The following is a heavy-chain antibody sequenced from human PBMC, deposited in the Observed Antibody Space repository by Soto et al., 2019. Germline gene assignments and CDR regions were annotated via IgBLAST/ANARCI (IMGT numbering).Heavy chain of an antibody. J-gene: IGHJ4*02. CDR1: GYTFTAYY. V-gene: IGHV1-2*02. CDR3: ARDSYSGSYVH. Sequence: QVQLVQSGAEVKKPGASVKVSCKASGYTFTAYYIHWVRQAPGQGLEWMGWINPNDGGTNYAQNFQDRVTMTSDTAITTADMELSRLTSDDTAVYFCARDSYSGSYVHWGQGTLVTVSS. CDR2: INPNDGGT. D-gene: IGHD1-26*01.